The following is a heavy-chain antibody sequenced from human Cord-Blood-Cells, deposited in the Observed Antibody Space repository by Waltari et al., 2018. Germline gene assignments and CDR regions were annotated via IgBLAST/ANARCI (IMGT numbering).Heavy chain of an antibody. Sequence: QVQLQQWGAGLLKPSETLSLTCAVYGGSFSGYYCSWIRQPPGKGLEWIGEINHSGSTNYNPSLKSRVTISVDTSKNQFSLKLSSVTAADTAVYYCARGPLGRGSIPNYFDYWGQGTLVTVSS. J-gene: IGHJ4*02. CDR3: ARGPLGRGSIPNYFDY. D-gene: IGHD7-27*01. CDR1: GGSFSGYY. CDR2: INHSGST. V-gene: IGHV4-34*01.